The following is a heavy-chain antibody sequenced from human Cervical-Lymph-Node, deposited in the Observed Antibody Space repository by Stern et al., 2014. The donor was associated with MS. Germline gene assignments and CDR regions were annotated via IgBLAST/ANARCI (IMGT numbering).Heavy chain of an antibody. CDR1: GFTFSSYS. CDR3: ARDTITMVRGGYYFDY. D-gene: IGHD3-10*01. V-gene: IGHV3-21*01. CDR2: ISSSSGYI. J-gene: IGHJ4*02. Sequence: EVQLEESGGGLVKPGGSLRLSCAASGFTFSSYSMNLVRQAPGKGLEWVSSISSSSGYIYYADSVKGRFTISRDNAKNSLYLQMNSLRAEDTAVYYCARDTITMVRGGYYFDYWGQGTLVTVSS.